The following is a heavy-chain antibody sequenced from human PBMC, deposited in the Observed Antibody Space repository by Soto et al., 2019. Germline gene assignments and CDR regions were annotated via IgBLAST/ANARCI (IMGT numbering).Heavy chain of an antibody. CDR2: IYYSGST. CDR1: GGSIISYD. J-gene: IGHJ5*02. V-gene: IGHV4-59*01. D-gene: IGHD6-13*01. CDR3: ASRGGYSSSFDP. Sequence: SETLSLTCTVSGGSIISYDWSWIRQPPEKGLEWIGYIYYSGSTNYNPSLKSRVTISVHTSKNQFSLKLSSVTAADTAVYYCASRGGYSSSFDPWGQGTLVTVSS.